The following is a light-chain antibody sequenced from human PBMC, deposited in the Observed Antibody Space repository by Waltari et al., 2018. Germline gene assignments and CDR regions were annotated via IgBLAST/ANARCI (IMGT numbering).Light chain of an antibody. CDR1: QSIGRY. V-gene: IGKV3-20*01. Sequence: EVVLTQSPGTLSLSPGETATLSCRASQSIGRYLVWYQQKSGQAPRLLIYGASTRATGIPYRFSGSGSGTDFILTISRLEAEDFAVYYCQNHERLPATFGQGTKVEIK. CDR3: QNHERLPAT. J-gene: IGKJ1*01. CDR2: GAS.